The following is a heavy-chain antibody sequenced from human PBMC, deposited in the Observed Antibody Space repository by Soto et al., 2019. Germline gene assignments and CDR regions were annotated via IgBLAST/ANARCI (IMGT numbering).Heavy chain of an antibody. CDR2: LYYTGST. CDR3: ARVRGWPTYYFDY. J-gene: IGHJ4*02. V-gene: IGHV4-31*01. Sequence: QVQLQESGPGLVKPSQTLSLTCSVSGGSISRGGYYWSWIRQHPGKGLEWIGYLYYTGSTSYNPSLKRPVTLSVDTSKNQFALKLSSVTAADTAVYYCARVRGWPTYYFDYWGQGTLVTVSS. CDR1: GGSISRGGYY. D-gene: IGHD3-10*01.